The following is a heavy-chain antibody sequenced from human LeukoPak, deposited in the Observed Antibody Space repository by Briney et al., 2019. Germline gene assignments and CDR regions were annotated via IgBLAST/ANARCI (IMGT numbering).Heavy chain of an antibody. CDR1: GFTFSSYA. J-gene: IGHJ4*02. Sequence: GGSLRLSSAASGFTFSSYAMSWVRQAPGKGLEWVSAISGSGGSTYYADSVKGRFTISRDNSKNTPYLQMNSLRAEDTAVYYCASSGYSYRFDYWGQGTLVTVSS. CDR2: ISGSGGST. CDR3: ASSGYSYRFDY. D-gene: IGHD5-18*01. V-gene: IGHV3-23*01.